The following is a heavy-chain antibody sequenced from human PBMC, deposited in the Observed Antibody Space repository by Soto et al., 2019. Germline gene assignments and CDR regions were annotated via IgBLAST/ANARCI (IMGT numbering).Heavy chain of an antibody. CDR3: ARTRAVWFDP. V-gene: IGHV4-39*01. CDR1: CSSFLSGGYY. J-gene: IGHJ5*02. Sequence: SETLSLTSPVSCSSFLSGGYYWGWIRQPPGKGLEWIGSIYYSGSTYYNPSLKSRVTISVDTSKNQFSLKLSSVTAADTAVYYCARTRAVWFDPWGQGTLVTVS. CDR2: IYYSGST. D-gene: IGHD6-19*01.